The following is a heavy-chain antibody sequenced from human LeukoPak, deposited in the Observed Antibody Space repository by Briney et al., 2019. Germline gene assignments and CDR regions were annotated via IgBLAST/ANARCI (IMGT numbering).Heavy chain of an antibody. CDR2: ISAYNGNT. CDR1: GYTFTSYG. D-gene: IGHD3-22*01. CDR3: ARESIYYYDSSGYYSPHAFDI. J-gene: IGHJ3*02. Sequence: GASVKVSCKASGYTFTSYGISWVRQAPGQGLEWMGWISAYNGNTNYAQKLQGRVTMTTDTSTSTAYMELRSPRSDDTAVYYCARESIYYYDSSGYYSPHAFDIWGQGTMVTVSS. V-gene: IGHV1-18*01.